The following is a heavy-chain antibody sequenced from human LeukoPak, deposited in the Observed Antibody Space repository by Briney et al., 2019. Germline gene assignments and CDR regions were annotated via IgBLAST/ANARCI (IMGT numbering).Heavy chain of an antibody. CDR1: GYTFTSYD. Sequence: ASVTVSCKASGYTFTSYDINWVRQATGQGLEWMGWMNPNSGNTGYAQKFQGRVTMTRNTSISTAYMELSSLRSEDTAVYYCATRTYYDFWSGYSPYYYYGMDVWGQGTTVTVSS. CDR2: MNPNSGNT. D-gene: IGHD3-3*01. CDR3: ATRTYYDFWSGYSPYYYYGMDV. V-gene: IGHV1-8*01. J-gene: IGHJ6*02.